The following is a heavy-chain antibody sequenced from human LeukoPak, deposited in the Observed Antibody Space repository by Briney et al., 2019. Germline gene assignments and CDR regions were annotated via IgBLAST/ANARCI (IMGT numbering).Heavy chain of an antibody. Sequence: ASVKVSCKASGYTFTSYGISWVRQAPGQGREWMGWISAYNGKKNYAQKLQGRVTMTPDTSTSTAYMELRSLRSDDTAVYYCARGGGYYDSSGYYYEKDWGQGTLVTVSS. CDR2: ISAYNGKK. J-gene: IGHJ4*02. CDR3: ARGGGYYDSSGYYYEKD. V-gene: IGHV1-18*01. D-gene: IGHD3-22*01. CDR1: GYTFTSYG.